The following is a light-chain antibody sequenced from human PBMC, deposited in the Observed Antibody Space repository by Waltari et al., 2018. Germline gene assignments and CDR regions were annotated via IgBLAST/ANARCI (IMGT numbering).Light chain of an antibody. J-gene: IGKJ4*01. V-gene: IGKV2-40*01. CDR2: EVS. CDR1: QSLLDSEDGNTY. CDR3: MQGIEYPPT. Sequence: DIVMTQTPLSLPVTPGEPASISCTSSQSLLDSEDGNTYLEWYLQKPGQSPQPLIYEVSNRDSGVPDRFSGSGSGTDFTLKISRVEAEDVGVYYCMQGIEYPPTFGGGTKVEIK.